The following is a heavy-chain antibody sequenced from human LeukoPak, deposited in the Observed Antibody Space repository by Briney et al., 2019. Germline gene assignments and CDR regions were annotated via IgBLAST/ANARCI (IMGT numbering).Heavy chain of an antibody. CDR2: INSDGSWT. CDR3: ASPPVPTAY. V-gene: IGHV3-74*01. CDR1: GNYW. J-gene: IGHJ4*02. Sequence: GGSLRLSCAASGNYWMHWVRQAPGKGLVWVSHINSDGSWTSYADSVKGRFTISRDNSKNTLYLQMNSLRAEDTAVYYCASPPVPTAYWGQGTLVTVSS.